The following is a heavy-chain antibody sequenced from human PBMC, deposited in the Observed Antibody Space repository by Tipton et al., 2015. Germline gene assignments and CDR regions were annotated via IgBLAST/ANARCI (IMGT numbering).Heavy chain of an antibody. D-gene: IGHD5-24*01. CDR2: ISTYNDDK. V-gene: IGHV1-18*01. CDR1: GYAFRVYG. Sequence: QSGAEVKKPGASVNVSCKASGYAFRVYGISWVRQAPGQGLEWMGWISTYNDDKNYALKFQDRVTMTTDTSTSTAYMDLSSLRFEDTAVYYCARVRWPQSVHGPFDYWGQGTLVTVSS. J-gene: IGHJ4*02. CDR3: ARVRWPQSVHGPFDY.